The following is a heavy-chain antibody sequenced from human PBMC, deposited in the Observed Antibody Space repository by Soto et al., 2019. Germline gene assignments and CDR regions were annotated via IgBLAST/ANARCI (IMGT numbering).Heavy chain of an antibody. V-gene: IGHV1-18*01. CDR1: GYTFTSYG. CDR3: ARVKYSTPCYSHYGMDF. Sequence: GASVKVSCKASGYTFTSYGISWVRQAPGQGLEWMGWISAYNGNTNYAQKLQGRVTMTTDTSTSTAYMELRSLRSDDTAVYYCARVKYSTPCYSHYGMDFWCTGTTVTVSS. CDR2: ISAYNGNT. D-gene: IGHD5-18*01. J-gene: IGHJ6*04.